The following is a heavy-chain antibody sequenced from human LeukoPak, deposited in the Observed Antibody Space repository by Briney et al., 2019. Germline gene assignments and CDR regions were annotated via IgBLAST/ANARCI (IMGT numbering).Heavy chain of an antibody. CDR1: GFTFSSFV. CDR2: ISYDGSDK. Sequence: GGSLRLSCAASGFTFSSFVMHWVRQTPGKGLEWVAVISYDGSDKSYADSVKGRFTISRDNSKNTLYLQMNSLRAEDTAVYYCAKGYNYDSSGLTYFDYWGQGALVTVSS. D-gene: IGHD3-22*01. J-gene: IGHJ4*02. V-gene: IGHV3-30*07. CDR3: AKGYNYDSSGLTYFDY.